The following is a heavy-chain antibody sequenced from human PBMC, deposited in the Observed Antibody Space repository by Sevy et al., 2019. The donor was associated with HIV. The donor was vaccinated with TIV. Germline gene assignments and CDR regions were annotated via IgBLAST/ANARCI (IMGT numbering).Heavy chain of an antibody. CDR3: ARAKDDYSNYPSYYFDY. V-gene: IGHV1-69*13. CDR1: GGTFSSYA. J-gene: IGHJ4*02. Sequence: ASVKVSCKASGGTFSSYAISWVRQAPGQGLEWMGGIIPIFGTANYAQKFKGRVTITADESTSTAYMELSSLRSEDTAVYYCARAKDDYSNYPSYYFDYWGQGTLVTVSS. CDR2: IIPIFGTA. D-gene: IGHD4-4*01.